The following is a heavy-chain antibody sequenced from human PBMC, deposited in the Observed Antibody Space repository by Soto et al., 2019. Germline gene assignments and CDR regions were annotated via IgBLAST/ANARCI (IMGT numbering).Heavy chain of an antibody. V-gene: IGHV1-69*01. CDR2: IIPISGTA. D-gene: IGHD2-2*01. Sequence: QVQLVQSGAEVKKPGSSVKVSCKASGGTFSSYAISWMRQAPGQGLEWMGGIIPISGTANYAQKFQGRVTIAADEYTSTAYMELSSLRSEDTAVYYCARSQGSSTSLEIYYYYYYGMDVWGQGTTVTVSS. J-gene: IGHJ6*02. CDR1: GGTFSSYA. CDR3: ARSQGSSTSLEIYYYYYYGMDV.